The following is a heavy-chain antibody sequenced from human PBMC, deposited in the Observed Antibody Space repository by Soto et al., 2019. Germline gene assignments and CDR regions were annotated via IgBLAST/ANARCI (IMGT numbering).Heavy chain of an antibody. CDR3: ARESGGTTATLDYYYFYMDV. CDR2: INPNSGRT. J-gene: IGHJ6*03. V-gene: IGHV1-2*04. CDR1: GYAFSQYY. Sequence: QVQLVQSGAEVKKPGASVKVSCKASGYAFSQYYIHWMRQAPGQGLEWMGWINPNSGRTNFAQNFKGWVTMTRDTSIKTVYMELSGLGSDATAVYYCARESGGTTATLDYYYFYMDVWGKGTTVTVSS. D-gene: IGHD4-17*01.